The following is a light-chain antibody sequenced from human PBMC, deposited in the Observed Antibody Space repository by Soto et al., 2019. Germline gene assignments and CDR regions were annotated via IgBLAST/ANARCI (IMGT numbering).Light chain of an antibody. CDR1: QSISTW. CDR2: KAS. V-gene: IGKV1-5*03. CDR3: QESRSALWGT. Sequence: DIQMTQSPSTLSASVGDRVTITCRASQSISTWLAWYQQEPGKAPKLLIHKASSLQSGVPSRFSGSGSGTDFTLTISGLQPEDSATYYCQESRSALWGTCGQGTKVDIK. J-gene: IGKJ1*01.